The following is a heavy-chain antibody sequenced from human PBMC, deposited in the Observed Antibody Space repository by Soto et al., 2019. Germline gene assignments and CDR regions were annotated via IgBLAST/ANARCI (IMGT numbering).Heavy chain of an antibody. V-gene: IGHV3-11*01. CDR3: ARDLFGTRIFHP. CDR1: GFTFSDYD. J-gene: IGHJ5*02. CDR2: IGSSGTTI. D-gene: IGHD2-15*01. Sequence: GGSLRLSCAASGFTFSDYDMNWIRQAPGKGLEWVSYIGSSGTTIYYADSVKGRFTISRDNSKNSLHLQMNSLRAEDTAIYFCARDLFGTRIFHPWGQGTLVTVSS.